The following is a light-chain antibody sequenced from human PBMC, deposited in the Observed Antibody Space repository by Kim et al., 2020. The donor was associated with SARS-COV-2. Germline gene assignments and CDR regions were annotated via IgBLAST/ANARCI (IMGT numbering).Light chain of an antibody. CDR1: SGDVGGYYY. CDR3: SSYTGSNAVV. V-gene: IGLV2-8*01. CDR2: EDR. J-gene: IGLJ1*01. Sequence: GQSVTISCTGTSGDVGGYYYVSWYQQHPGKAPRLMMFEDRKRPSAVPDRFSGSKSGNTAYLSVSGLQAEDEADYYCSSYTGSNAVVFGGGTKVTVL.